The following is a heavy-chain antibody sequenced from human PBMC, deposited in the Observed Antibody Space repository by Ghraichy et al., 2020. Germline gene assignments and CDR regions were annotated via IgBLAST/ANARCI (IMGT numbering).Heavy chain of an antibody. Sequence: ASVKVSCEASGYTFNGYYIYWVRQAPGQGLEWMGWINSGTGDTTYAQNFQGRGTMTRVTSITTLYMELTRLESDDTAVDYCARSGYYFGLDVWGQGTTVTVSS. CDR1: GYTFNGYY. V-gene: IGHV1-2*02. J-gene: IGHJ6*02. CDR2: INSGTGDT. D-gene: IGHD6-25*01. CDR3: ARSGYYFGLDV.